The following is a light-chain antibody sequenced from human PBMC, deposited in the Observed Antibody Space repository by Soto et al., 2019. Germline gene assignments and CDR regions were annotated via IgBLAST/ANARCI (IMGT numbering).Light chain of an antibody. CDR2: GAS. J-gene: IGKJ4*01. CDR1: QSVSSSY. V-gene: IGKV3-20*01. Sequence: EIVLTQSPGTLSLSPGERATLSCRASQSVSSSYLAWYQQKPGQAPRLIIYGASSMATGIPDRFSGSGSGTDFTLTISRLEPEDFAVYYCHQYDSSPLTFGGGTKVEIK. CDR3: HQYDSSPLT.